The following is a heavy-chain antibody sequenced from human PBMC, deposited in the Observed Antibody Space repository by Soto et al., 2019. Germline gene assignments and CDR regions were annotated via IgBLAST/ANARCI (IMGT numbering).Heavy chain of an antibody. D-gene: IGHD1-1*01. CDR1: GFTFSSYW. CDR2: IKQDGSEK. Sequence: EVQLVESGGGLVQPGGSLRLSCAASGFTFSSYWMSWVRQAPGKGLEWVANIKQDGSEKYYVDSVKGRFTISRDNAKNTRYLQMNSLRAEDTAVYYCARDQEPPYYYSGMDVWGQGTTVTVSS. J-gene: IGHJ6*02. V-gene: IGHV3-7*01. CDR3: ARDQEPPYYYSGMDV.